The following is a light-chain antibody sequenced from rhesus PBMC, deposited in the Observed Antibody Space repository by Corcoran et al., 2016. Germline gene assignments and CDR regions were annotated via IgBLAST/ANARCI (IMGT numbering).Light chain of an antibody. CDR2: KAS. Sequence: DIQMTQSPSSLSASVGDRATITCRSSQGISSWLAWYQQKPGKAPKLLTDKASSFQSGVPSRFSGSGSGTDFTLTISSLQPEDFATYYCQKNNSAAPTFGGGTKVEIK. CDR3: QKNNSAAPT. CDR1: QGISSW. J-gene: IGKJ4*01. V-gene: IGKV1-21*01.